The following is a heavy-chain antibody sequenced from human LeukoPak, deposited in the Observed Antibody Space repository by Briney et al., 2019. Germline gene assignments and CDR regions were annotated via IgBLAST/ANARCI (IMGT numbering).Heavy chain of an antibody. CDR3: AKEPKEWELPDY. CDR1: GFTFSNFG. CDR2: IRFDGSNK. Sequence: PGGSLRLSCAASGFTFSNFGMHWARQAPGKGLEWVAFIRFDGSNKYYRDSVKGRFTISRDNSKNTLYLQLDYLRTEDTAVYYCAKEPKEWELPDYWGQGTLVTVSS. V-gene: IGHV3-30*02. J-gene: IGHJ4*02. D-gene: IGHD1-26*01.